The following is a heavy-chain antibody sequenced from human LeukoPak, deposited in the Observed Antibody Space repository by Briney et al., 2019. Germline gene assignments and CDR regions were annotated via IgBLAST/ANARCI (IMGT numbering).Heavy chain of an antibody. D-gene: IGHD6-13*01. J-gene: IGHJ4*02. CDR2: ISGSGGST. V-gene: IGHV3-23*01. CDR1: GFTFSSYA. Sequence: GGSLRLSCAASGFTFSSYAMSWVRQAPGKGLEWVSAISGSGGSTYYADSVKGRFTISRDNSKNTLYLQMNSLRAEDTAVYYCARDPPGYSSSWYDYWGQGTLVTVSS. CDR3: ARDPPGYSSSWYDY.